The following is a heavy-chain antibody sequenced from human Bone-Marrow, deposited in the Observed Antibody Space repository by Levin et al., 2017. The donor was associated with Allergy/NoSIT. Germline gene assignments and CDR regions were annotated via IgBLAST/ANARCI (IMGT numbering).Heavy chain of an antibody. J-gene: IGHJ6*02. CDR2: IGTLGDT. CDR3: VGGGAGAGRGFYSALDV. D-gene: IGHD6-13*01. Sequence: GGSLRLSCAASGFTFSSYDMHWVRQATGKGLEWVSTIGTLGDTYYPGSVKGRFTISRESAKNSLYLQMNSMRAGDTAMYYCVGGGAGAGRGFYSALDVWGQGTTVTVSS. V-gene: IGHV3-13*04. CDR1: GFTFSSYD.